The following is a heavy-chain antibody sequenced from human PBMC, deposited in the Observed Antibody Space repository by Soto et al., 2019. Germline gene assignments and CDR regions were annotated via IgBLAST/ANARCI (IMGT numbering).Heavy chain of an antibody. Sequence: QVQLHESGPGLVKVSETLSLTCTISGGSVFSGAFYWSWIRQPPGKGLEWIGYIHYSGTTNYNPSLRSRVAITVDTSKPQFSLTLTSVTAADAAEYYCARGEKDWRDYWGQGTLVTVSS. CDR2: IHYSGTT. CDR1: GGSVFSGAFY. V-gene: IGHV4-61*08. D-gene: IGHD1-1*01. J-gene: IGHJ4*02. CDR3: ARGEKDWRDY.